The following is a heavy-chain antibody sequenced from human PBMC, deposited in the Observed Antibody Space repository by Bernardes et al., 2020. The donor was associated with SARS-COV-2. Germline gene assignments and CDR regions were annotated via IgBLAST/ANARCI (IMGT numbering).Heavy chain of an antibody. CDR3: AKDSTVGPWIYGVLSFDS. Sequence: GGSLRPSFVSSRFSYRHYAMGGVRQVRGKSLKWFSGISASGIVIQSAHSFRVWFTDSRDDSKITMYMEMNNLRAEDTAIYYCAKDSTVGPWIYGVLSFDSWGQGTLVTVAS. CDR2: ISASGIVI. D-gene: IGHD5-12*01. CDR1: RFSYRHYA. J-gene: IGHJ4*02. V-gene: IGHV3-23*01.